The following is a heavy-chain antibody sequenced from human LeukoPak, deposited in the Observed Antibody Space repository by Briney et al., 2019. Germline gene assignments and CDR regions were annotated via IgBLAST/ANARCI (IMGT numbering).Heavy chain of an antibody. D-gene: IGHD4-11*01. Sequence: SETLSLTCGVYDGSFIGDYWSWIRQSPGMGLEWIGQVYRGGSANYNPSLKSRVTISVDTSKNQFSLKLSSVTAADTAVYYCARGGDTVTTSSEYFHHWGQGTLVTVSS. CDR1: DGSFIGDY. CDR2: VYRGGSA. V-gene: IGHV4-34*01. CDR3: ARGGDTVTTSSEYFHH. J-gene: IGHJ1*01.